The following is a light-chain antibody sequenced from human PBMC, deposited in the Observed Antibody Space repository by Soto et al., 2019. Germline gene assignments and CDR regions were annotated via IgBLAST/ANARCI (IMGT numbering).Light chain of an antibody. CDR2: GAS. V-gene: IGKV3-15*01. Sequence: EILMTQSPAALSVSPGERATLSCRPSQSVSSNLAWYQQKPGQAPRLLIYGASTRATGIPARFSGSGSGTEFTLTISSLQSEDFAVYYCQQYNNWPPITFGQGTRLEIK. CDR3: QQYNNWPPIT. CDR1: QSVSSN. J-gene: IGKJ5*01.